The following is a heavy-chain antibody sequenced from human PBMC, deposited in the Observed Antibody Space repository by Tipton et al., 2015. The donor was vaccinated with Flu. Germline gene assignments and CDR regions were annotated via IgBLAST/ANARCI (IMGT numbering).Heavy chain of an antibody. J-gene: IGHJ4*02. CDR1: GFPVSSNY. CDR3: ATLTGDDY. CDR2: IYSGGNA. V-gene: IGHV3-66*02. D-gene: IGHD7-27*01. Sequence: SLRLSCAASGFPVSSNYMSWVRQAPGKGLEWVSIIYSGGNAYYADSVKGRFTVSRDTPKNTLYLQMNSLRVEDTALYYCATLTGDDYWGQGDLVTVSS.